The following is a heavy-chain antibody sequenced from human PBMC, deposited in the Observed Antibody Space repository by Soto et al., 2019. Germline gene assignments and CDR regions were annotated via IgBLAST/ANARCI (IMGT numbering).Heavy chain of an antibody. CDR3: AKDWAGGYSGYDIDY. V-gene: IGHV3-30*18. CDR1: GFTFSSYG. J-gene: IGHJ4*02. D-gene: IGHD5-12*01. Sequence: GGSLRLSCAASGFTFSSYGMHWVRQAPGKGLEWVAVISYDGSNKYYADSVKGRFTISRDNSKNTLYLQMNSLRAEDTAVYYCAKDWAGGYSGYDIDYWGQGTLVTVSS. CDR2: ISYDGSNK.